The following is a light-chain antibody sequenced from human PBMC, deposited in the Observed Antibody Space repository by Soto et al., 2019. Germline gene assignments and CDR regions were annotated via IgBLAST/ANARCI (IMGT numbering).Light chain of an antibody. Sequence: EIVLTQSPATLSLSPGERVTLSCRASQTVSTYLAWYQQKPGQAPRLLIYDASDRATGIPARFSGSGSGTHFTLTISGPEPEDSAVYYCQQRTNWLTFGPGTKVDIK. CDR3: QQRTNWLT. J-gene: IGKJ3*01. CDR2: DAS. CDR1: QTVSTY. V-gene: IGKV3-11*01.